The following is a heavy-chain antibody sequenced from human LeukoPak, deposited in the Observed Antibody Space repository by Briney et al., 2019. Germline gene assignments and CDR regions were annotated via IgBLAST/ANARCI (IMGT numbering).Heavy chain of an antibody. J-gene: IGHJ4*02. V-gene: IGHV3-11*01. CDR3: TRDQDAGYALGH. D-gene: IGHD5-18*01. Sequence: PGGSLRLSCETSGFNLNDYYMSWIRQAPGKGLEWIAYMTSYGSGKYSDSVKGRSTISRDAASKSLFLQMNSLRVEDTAVYYCTRDQDAGYALGHWGQGTLVTVTS. CDR1: GFNLNDYY. CDR2: MTSYGSG.